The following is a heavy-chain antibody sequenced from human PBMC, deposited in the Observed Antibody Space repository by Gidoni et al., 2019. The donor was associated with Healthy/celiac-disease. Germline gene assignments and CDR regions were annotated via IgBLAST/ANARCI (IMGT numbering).Heavy chain of an antibody. CDR3: AKDLRFLEWSDDAFDI. V-gene: IGHV3-30*18. CDR2: ISYDGSNK. CDR1: GFTFSSYG. J-gene: IGHJ3*02. D-gene: IGHD3-3*01. Sequence: QVQLVESGGGVVQPGRSLRLSCAASGFTFSSYGMHWVRQAPGKGLEWVAVISYDGSNKYYVDSVKGRFTISRDNSKNTLYLQMNSLRAEDTAVYYCAKDLRFLEWSDDAFDIWGQGTMVTVSS.